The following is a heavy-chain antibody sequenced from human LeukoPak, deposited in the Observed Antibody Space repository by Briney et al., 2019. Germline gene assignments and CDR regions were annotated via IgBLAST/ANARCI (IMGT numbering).Heavy chain of an antibody. D-gene: IGHD3-3*01. V-gene: IGHV4-38-2*02. CDR2: IYHSGST. CDR1: GFTFSSYS. Sequence: PGGSLRLSCAASGFTFSSYSMNWVRQAPGKGLEWIGSIYHSGSTYYNPSLKSRVTISADTSKNQFSLKLSSATAADTAVYYCARDRSTFWSGYSLYNWFDPWGQGTLVTVSS. CDR3: ARDRSTFWSGYSLYNWFDP. J-gene: IGHJ5*02.